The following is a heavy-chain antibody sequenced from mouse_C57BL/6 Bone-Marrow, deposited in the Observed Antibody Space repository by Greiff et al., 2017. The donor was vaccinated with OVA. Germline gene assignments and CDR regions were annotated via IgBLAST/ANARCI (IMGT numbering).Heavy chain of an antibody. J-gene: IGHJ3*01. V-gene: IGHV1-74*01. D-gene: IGHD2-4*01. CDR3: AMEDYDPNEGAWFAY. Sequence: VKLQQPGAELVKPGASVKVSCKASGYTFTSYWMHWVKQRPGQGLEWIGRIHPSDSDTNYNQKFKGKATLTVDKSSSTAYMQLSSLTSEDSAVYYCAMEDYDPNEGAWFAYWGQGTLVTVSA. CDR1: GYTFTSYW. CDR2: IHPSDSDT.